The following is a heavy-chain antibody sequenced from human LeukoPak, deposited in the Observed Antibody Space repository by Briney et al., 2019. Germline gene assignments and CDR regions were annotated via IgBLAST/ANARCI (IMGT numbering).Heavy chain of an antibody. CDR3: ASSWSFRQHLVK. D-gene: IGHD6-13*01. Sequence: SETLSLTCSVSGGSINSYYWSWIRQPPGKGLEWIGYIYYSGSTNYNPSLKSRVTISVDTSKNQFSLKLRAVTAADPAVCYCASSWSFRQHLVKWGQGTLVTVSS. V-gene: IGHV4-59*01. CDR1: GGSINSYY. J-gene: IGHJ4*02. CDR2: IYYSGST.